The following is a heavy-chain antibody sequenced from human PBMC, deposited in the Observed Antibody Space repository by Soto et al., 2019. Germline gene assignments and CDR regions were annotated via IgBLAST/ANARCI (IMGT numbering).Heavy chain of an antibody. V-gene: IGHV3-30*09. Sequence: QVPLAESGGGVVQPGGSLSLSCEASGFMFSSYAMHWVRQAPGKGLEWVAVITYDGSNRYDIDSAKGRFAISRDNSKNTLYLQIKSLRLEDTAVYYCARGSYLDRALDSRGQGTMVTVSS. CDR1: GFMFSSYA. CDR2: ITYDGSNR. CDR3: ARGSYLDRALDS. J-gene: IGHJ3*01. D-gene: IGHD5-18*01.